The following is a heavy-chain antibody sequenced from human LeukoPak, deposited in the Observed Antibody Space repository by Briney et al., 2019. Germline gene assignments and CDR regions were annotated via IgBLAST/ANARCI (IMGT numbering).Heavy chain of an antibody. Sequence: ASVKVSCKASGYTFTSYDINWVRQATGQGLEWMGWMNPNSGNTGYAQKFQGRVTMTRNTSISTAYMELSSLRSEDTAVYYCARGDGLTDYDYVWGSYRYDYWGQGTLVTVSP. V-gene: IGHV1-8*01. J-gene: IGHJ4*02. CDR2: MNPNSGNT. D-gene: IGHD3-16*02. CDR1: GYTFTSYD. CDR3: ARGDGLTDYDYVWGSYRYDY.